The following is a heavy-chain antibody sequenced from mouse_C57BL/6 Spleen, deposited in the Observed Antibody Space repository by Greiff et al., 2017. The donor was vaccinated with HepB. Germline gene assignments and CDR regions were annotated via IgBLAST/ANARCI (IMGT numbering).Heavy chain of an antibody. D-gene: IGHD1-2*01. J-gene: IGHJ2*01. V-gene: IGHV1-82*01. CDR3: ARVLLSYYFDY. CDR1: GYAFSSSW. CDR2: IYPGDGDT. Sequence: QVQLQQSGPELVKPGASVKISCKASGYAFSSSWMNWVKQRPGKGLEWIGRIYPGDGDTNYNGKFKGKATLTADKSSSTAYMQLISLTSEDSAVYFCARVLLSYYFDYWGQGTTLTVSS.